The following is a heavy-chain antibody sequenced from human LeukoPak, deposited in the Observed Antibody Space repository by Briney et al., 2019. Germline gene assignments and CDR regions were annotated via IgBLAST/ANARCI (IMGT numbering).Heavy chain of an antibody. J-gene: IGHJ4*02. V-gene: IGHV4-59*01. CDR3: AKDLGDPGGY. CDR1: GGSISSYY. D-gene: IGHD2-21*02. CDR2: IYYSGST. Sequence: SETLSLTCTVSGGSISSYYWSWIRQPPGKGLEWIGYIYYSGSTNYNPSLKSRVTISVDTSKNQFSLKLSSVTAADTAVYYCAKDLGDPGGYWGQGTLVTVSS.